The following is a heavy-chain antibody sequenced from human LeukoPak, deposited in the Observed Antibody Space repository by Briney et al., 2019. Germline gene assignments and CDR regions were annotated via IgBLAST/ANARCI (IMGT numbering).Heavy chain of an antibody. D-gene: IGHD3-10*01. J-gene: IGHJ4*02. V-gene: IGHV3-23*01. CDR2: ISNSGDTT. CDR3: ARGYGSVSTIHPFDY. CDR1: GFTFRSYA. Sequence: GVSLRLSCAASGFTFRSYAMNWVRQAPGKGLEWVSGISNSGDTTYYADSVKGRFTISRDNSKNTLYLQMDSLRAEDTAVYYCARGYGSVSTIHPFDYWGQGTLVTVSS.